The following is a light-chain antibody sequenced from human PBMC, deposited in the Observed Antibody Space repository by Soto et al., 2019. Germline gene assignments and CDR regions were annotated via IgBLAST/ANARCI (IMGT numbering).Light chain of an antibody. Sequence: QSALTQPASVSGSPGQSITISCTGTSSDVGAYDFVSWYQQHPDKAPQLMIYEVSNRPSGVSNRFSGSKSVNTATLTISGLQAEDEADYYCSSYTSSSTRVFGTGTKLTV. V-gene: IGLV2-14*03. CDR2: EVS. CDR3: SSYTSSSTRV. CDR1: SSDVGAYDF. J-gene: IGLJ1*01.